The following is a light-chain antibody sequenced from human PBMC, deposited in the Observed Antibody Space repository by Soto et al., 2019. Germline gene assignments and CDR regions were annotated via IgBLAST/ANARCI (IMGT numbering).Light chain of an antibody. CDR3: QQYNNWPPLT. CDR1: QSVSSY. J-gene: IGKJ5*01. V-gene: IGKV3D-15*01. Sequence: VLTQSPGTLSLSPGERATLSCRASQSVSSYLAWYQQKPGQAPRLLIYGASTRATGIPARFSGSGSGTEFILTISSLQSEDFAVYYCQQYNNWPPLTFGQGTRLEIK. CDR2: GAS.